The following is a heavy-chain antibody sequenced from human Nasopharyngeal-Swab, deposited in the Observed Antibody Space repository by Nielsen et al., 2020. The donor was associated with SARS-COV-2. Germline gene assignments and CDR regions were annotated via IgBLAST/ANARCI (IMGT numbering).Heavy chain of an antibody. V-gene: IGHV3-23*01. CDR2: ISASGGTT. CDR1: GFAFRSYT. D-gene: IGHD5-24*01. CDR3: VKGTYNNYWDY. J-gene: IGHJ4*02. Sequence: LKLSCAASGFAFRSYTMTWVRQAPGKGLDWVSTISASGGTTYYADSVKGRFTISRDNSGNTLFLQMNSLRAEDTALYYCVKGTYNNYWDYWGQGTLVTVSS.